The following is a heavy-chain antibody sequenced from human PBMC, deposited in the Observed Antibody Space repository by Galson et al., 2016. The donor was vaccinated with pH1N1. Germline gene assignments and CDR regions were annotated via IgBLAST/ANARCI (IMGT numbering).Heavy chain of an antibody. CDR1: GFSFSSYW. D-gene: IGHD4/OR15-4a*01. V-gene: IGHV3-7*04. Sequence: SLRLSCAASGFSFSSYWMSWARQAPGKGLEWVANIKQDGTEKYYVASVKGRFTISRDNAKNSLYLQMNSLGVEDTAVYYCVRAIGAKSAYWGQGTLVTVSS. CDR2: IKQDGTEK. J-gene: IGHJ4*02. CDR3: VRAIGAKSAY.